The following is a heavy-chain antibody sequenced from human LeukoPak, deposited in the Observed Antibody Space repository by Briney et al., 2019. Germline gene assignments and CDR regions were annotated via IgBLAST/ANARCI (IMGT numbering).Heavy chain of an antibody. CDR2: INPSGVDT. CDR3: ARWGGTRQYYFDY. Sequence: GGSLRLSCAASGFTFNNYAMTWVRQAPGKGLEWVSSINPSGVDTYYADSVKGRFTISRDDSKNTLYLQMNFLKSEDTAVYYCARWGGTRQYYFDYWGQGTLVTVSS. V-gene: IGHV3-23*01. CDR1: GFTFNNYA. D-gene: IGHD1-1*01. J-gene: IGHJ4*02.